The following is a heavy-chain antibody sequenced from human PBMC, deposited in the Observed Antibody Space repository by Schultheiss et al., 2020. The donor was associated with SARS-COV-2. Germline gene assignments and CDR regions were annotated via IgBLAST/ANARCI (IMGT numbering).Heavy chain of an antibody. V-gene: IGHV3-73*01. J-gene: IGHJ5*02. D-gene: IGHD6-19*01. CDR2: IRSKANSYAT. CDR1: GFTFSSYA. CDR3: TRQVIAVAGTGGNWFDP. Sequence: GGSLRLSCAASGFTFSSYAMSWVRQAPGKGLEWVGRIRSKANSYATAYAASVKGRFTISRDDSKNTAYLQMNSLKTEDTAVYYCTRQVIAVAGTGGNWFDPWGQGTLVTVSS.